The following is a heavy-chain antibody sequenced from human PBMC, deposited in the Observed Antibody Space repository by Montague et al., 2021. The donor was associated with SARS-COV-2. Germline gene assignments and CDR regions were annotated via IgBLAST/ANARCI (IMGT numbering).Heavy chain of an antibody. CDR3: ATVGSSSIQA. CDR1: GFIFTNYF. CDR2: MDINGDLK. D-gene: IGHD6-13*01. V-gene: IGHV3-11*01. Sequence: SLRLSCAASGFIFTNYFVIWIRQAPGRGLEWVSYMDINGDLKYYVDSVRGRFTISRDNAKSSFFLQMNSLRVEDTAVYYCATVGSSSIQAWGQGTLVTVSS. J-gene: IGHJ5*02.